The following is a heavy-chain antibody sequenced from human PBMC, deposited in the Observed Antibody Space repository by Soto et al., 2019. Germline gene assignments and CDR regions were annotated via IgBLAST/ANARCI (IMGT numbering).Heavy chain of an antibody. CDR1: RYTFIDYY. J-gene: IGHJ3*01. CDR2: INPNSGGT. D-gene: IGHD2-15*01. Sequence: QVQLVQSGAEVKPPGASVKVSCKTSRYTFIDYYMHWVRQAPGQGLEWMGWINPNSGGTNYAQKFQGWVTLTRDTSISTAYMELRRLRSDDTAVYFCARDLLPYCSGGSCYPEGAFHFWGQGTMVTVSS. CDR3: ARDLLPYCSGGSCYPEGAFHF. V-gene: IGHV1-2*04.